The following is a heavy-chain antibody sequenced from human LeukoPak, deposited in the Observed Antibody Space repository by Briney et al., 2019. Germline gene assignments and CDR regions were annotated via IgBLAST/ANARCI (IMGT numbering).Heavy chain of an antibody. CDR3: AKGNWGSAFDI. CDR2: ITWNSGST. V-gene: IGHV3-9*01. J-gene: IGHJ3*02. D-gene: IGHD7-27*01. CDR1: GFTFNDYT. Sequence: PGGSLTLSCAASGFTFNDYTMHWVRQAPGKGLEWVSGITWNSGSTDYADSVDGRFTISRDNAKNSLYLQMNSLRPEDTALYYCAKGNWGSAFDIWGQGTLVTVSS.